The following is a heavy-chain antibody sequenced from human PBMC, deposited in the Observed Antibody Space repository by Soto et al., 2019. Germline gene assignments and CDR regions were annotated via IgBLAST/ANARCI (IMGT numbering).Heavy chain of an antibody. CDR1: GGSLSCYF. CDR3: AALRFGP. J-gene: IGHJ5*02. V-gene: IGHV4-34*01. CDR2: IDHGGST. Sequence: PSETLSLTCGVYGGSLSCYFWSWIRQPPGKGLEWIGDIDHGGSTNYNPSLESRVTMSVDTSKNQFSLRLSSLTAADTAVYYCAALRFGPWGQGTLVTVSS. D-gene: IGHD3-3*02.